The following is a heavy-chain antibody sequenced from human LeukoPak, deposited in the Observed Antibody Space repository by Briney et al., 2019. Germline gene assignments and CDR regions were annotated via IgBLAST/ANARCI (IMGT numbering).Heavy chain of an antibody. CDR2: IIPIFGTA. D-gene: IGHD3-22*01. J-gene: IGHJ4*02. CDR1: GGTFSSYA. V-gene: IGHV1-69*06. CDR3: AREGSYYYDSSGYSLGPYFDY. Sequence: GASVKVSCKASGGTFSSYAISWVRQAPGQGLEWMGGIIPIFGTANYAQKFQGRVTIIADKSTSTAYMELSSLRSEDTAVYYCAREGSYYYDSSGYSLGPYFDYWGQGTLVTVSS.